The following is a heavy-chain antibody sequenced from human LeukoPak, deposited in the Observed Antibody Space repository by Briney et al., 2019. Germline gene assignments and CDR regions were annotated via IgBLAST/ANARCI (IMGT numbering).Heavy chain of an antibody. Sequence: ASVKVSCKASGYTFIGYDINWVRQATGQGLEWMGWMNPNTGNTGYAQKFRGRVTMTRNTSISTASMELSSLTSEDTALYYCARGAPGSYCSGGSCPYFDCWGQGTLVSVSS. D-gene: IGHD2-15*01. V-gene: IGHV1-8*01. CDR3: ARGAPGSYCSGGSCPYFDC. J-gene: IGHJ4*02. CDR1: GYTFIGYD. CDR2: MNPNTGNT.